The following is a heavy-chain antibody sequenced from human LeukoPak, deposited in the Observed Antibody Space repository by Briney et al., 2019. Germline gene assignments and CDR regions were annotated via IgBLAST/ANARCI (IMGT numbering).Heavy chain of an antibody. CDR1: GGSISTYY. CDR3: ARYYDFWSGYLFDP. J-gene: IGHJ5*02. V-gene: IGHV4-59*01. Sequence: SETLSLTCTVSGGSISTYYWSWIRQPPGKGLEWIGYIFYTGSANYNPPLKSRVTISVDTSKNQFSLKLSSVTAADTAVYYCARYYDFWSGYLFDPWGQGTLVTVSS. CDR2: IFYTGSA. D-gene: IGHD3-3*01.